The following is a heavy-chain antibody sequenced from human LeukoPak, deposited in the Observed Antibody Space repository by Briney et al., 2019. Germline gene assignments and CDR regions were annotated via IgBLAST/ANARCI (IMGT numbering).Heavy chain of an antibody. D-gene: IGHD2-15*01. CDR2: IYYSGST. J-gene: IGHJ4*02. Sequence: SETLSLTCTVSGYSISSGYYWGWIRQPPGKGLEWIGSIYYSGSTYYNPSLKSRVTISVDTSKNQFSLKLSSVTAADTAVYYCARHVVRAGNDYWGQGTLVTVSS. CDR1: GYSISSGYY. CDR3: ARHVVRAGNDY. V-gene: IGHV4-38-2*02.